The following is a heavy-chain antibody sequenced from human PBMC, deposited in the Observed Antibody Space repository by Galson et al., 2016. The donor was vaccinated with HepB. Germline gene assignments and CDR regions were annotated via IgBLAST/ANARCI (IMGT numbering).Heavy chain of an antibody. CDR1: KFIFGGFW. J-gene: IGHJ5*02. Sequence: SLRLSCAVSKFIFGGFWMQWVRQAPGEGLKWVSRINGDGSTTVYADSVKGRFTISRDNAKSILFLQMTSLRAEDTAVYFCSRDRNFAADTWGQRTLVTVSS. CDR3: SRDRNFAADT. D-gene: IGHD6-13*01. V-gene: IGHV3-74*01. CDR2: INGDGSTT.